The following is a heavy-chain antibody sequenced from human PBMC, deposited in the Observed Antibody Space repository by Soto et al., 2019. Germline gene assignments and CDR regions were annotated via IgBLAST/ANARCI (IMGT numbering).Heavy chain of an antibody. CDR1: NGSMTSSLW. CDR3: ARNRYGGYDFDS. Sequence: SETLSLACTVSNGSMTSSLWWSWVRQSPGKGLEWIGEVAQSGYTSYNPSLKSRLTISQDRSRNQFSLRLTSVTAADTAVYYCARNRYGGYDFDSWGQGTLVTVSS. CDR2: VAQSGYT. V-gene: IGHV4-4*02. J-gene: IGHJ4*02. D-gene: IGHD5-12*01.